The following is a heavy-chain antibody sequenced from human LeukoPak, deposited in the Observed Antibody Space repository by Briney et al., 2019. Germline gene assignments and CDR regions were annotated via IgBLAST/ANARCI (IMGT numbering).Heavy chain of an antibody. D-gene: IGHD6-6*01. CDR1: GYTFTSYY. V-gene: IGHV1-2*02. J-gene: IGHJ4*02. Sequence: GASVKVSCKASGYTFTSYYMHWVRQAPGQGLEWMGWINPNSGGTNYAQKFQGRVTMTRDTSISTAYMELSRLRSDDTAVYYCARETVAARPGYDYWGQGTLVTVSS. CDR3: ARETVAARPGYDY. CDR2: INPNSGGT.